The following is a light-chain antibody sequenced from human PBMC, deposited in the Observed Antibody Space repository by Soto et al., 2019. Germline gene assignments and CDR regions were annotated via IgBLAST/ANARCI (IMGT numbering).Light chain of an antibody. Sequence: IPMTQSPSSLSASVGDRVTITCRASQSIGNFLNWYQQRPGKAPKLLIYAASSLESGVPSRFTTRASWTAFTLTISSLQPEGSATYYCHQSYTTPPYSFGQGTKLEIQ. CDR2: AAS. CDR1: QSIGNF. V-gene: IGKV1-39*01. J-gene: IGKJ2*01. CDR3: HQSYTTPPYS.